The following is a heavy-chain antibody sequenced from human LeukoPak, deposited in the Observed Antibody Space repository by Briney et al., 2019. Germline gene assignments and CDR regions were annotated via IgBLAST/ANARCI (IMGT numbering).Heavy chain of an antibody. D-gene: IGHD2-2*01. J-gene: IGHJ6*03. Sequence: GGSLRLSCAASGFTFSSYAMSWVRQAPGKGLEWVSAISGSGGSTYYADSVKGRFTISRDNSKNTLYLQMNSLRAEDTAVYYCAKRYCSSTNCLHYMDVWGKGTTVTVSS. V-gene: IGHV3-23*01. CDR2: ISGSGGST. CDR3: AKRYCSSTNCLHYMDV. CDR1: GFTFSSYA.